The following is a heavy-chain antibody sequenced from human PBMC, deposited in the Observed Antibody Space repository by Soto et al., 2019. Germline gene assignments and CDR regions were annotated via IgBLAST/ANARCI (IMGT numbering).Heavy chain of an antibody. CDR1: GFTFSGSA. D-gene: IGHD5-12*01. CDR2: IRSKANSYAT. J-gene: IGHJ3*02. CDR3: TAGYSGYDYAFDI. Sequence: WGSLRLSCAASGFTFSGSAMHWVRQASGKGLEWVGRIRSKANSYATAYAASVKGRFTISRDDSKNTAYLQMNSLKTEDTAVYYCTAGYSGYDYAFDIWGQGTMVTVSS. V-gene: IGHV3-73*01.